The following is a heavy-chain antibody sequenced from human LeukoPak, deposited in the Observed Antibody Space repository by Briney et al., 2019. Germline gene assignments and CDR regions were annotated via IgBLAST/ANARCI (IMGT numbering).Heavy chain of an antibody. Sequence: SETLSLTCTVSGYSISSGYYWGWIRQPPGKGLEWIGSIYHSGSTYYNPSLKSRVTISVDTSKKQFSLKLSSVTAADTAVYYCAREKIGYYDGSGRGWFDPWGQGTLVTVSS. CDR2: IYHSGST. J-gene: IGHJ5*02. CDR1: GYSISSGYY. CDR3: AREKIGYYDGSGRGWFDP. V-gene: IGHV4-38-2*02. D-gene: IGHD3-22*01.